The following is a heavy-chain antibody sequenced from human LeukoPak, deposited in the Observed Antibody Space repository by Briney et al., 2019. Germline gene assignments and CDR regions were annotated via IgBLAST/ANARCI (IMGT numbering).Heavy chain of an antibody. Sequence: SETLSLTCTVSGGSISSGGYYWSWIRQHPGKGLEWIGYIYYSGSTYYNPSLKSRVTISVDTSKNQLSLKLSSVTAADTAVYYCARGADEYCFDYWGQGTLVTVSS. CDR3: ARGADEYCFDY. CDR1: GGSISSGGYY. J-gene: IGHJ4*02. V-gene: IGHV4-31*03. CDR2: IYYSGST.